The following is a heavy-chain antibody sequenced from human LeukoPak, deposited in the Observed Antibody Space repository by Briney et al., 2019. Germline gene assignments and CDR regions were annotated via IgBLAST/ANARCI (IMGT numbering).Heavy chain of an antibody. D-gene: IGHD2-2*01. J-gene: IGHJ4*02. CDR2: ISGSGGST. Sequence: PGGSLRLSYAASGFTFSSYAMSWVRQAPGKGLEWVSAISGSGGSTYYADSVKGRFTISRDNSKNTLYLQMNSLRAEDTAVYYCAKEGLYCSSTSCYSDYWGQGTLVTVSS. CDR3: AKEGLYCSSTSCYSDY. V-gene: IGHV3-23*01. CDR1: GFTFSSYA.